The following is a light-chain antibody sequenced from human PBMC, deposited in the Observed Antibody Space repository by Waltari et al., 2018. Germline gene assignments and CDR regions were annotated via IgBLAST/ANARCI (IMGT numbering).Light chain of an antibody. Sequence: DIQMTQPPSSLSASVGDTVTITCQASQSISTWLAWYQQKPGEAIKPLIYKASRLETGVPSRFTGTGSGTEFILTISSLQPEDLATYYCQQYKSAPLTFGGGTKVEIK. J-gene: IGKJ4*01. CDR3: QQYKSAPLT. CDR2: KAS. V-gene: IGKV1-5*01. CDR1: QSISTW.